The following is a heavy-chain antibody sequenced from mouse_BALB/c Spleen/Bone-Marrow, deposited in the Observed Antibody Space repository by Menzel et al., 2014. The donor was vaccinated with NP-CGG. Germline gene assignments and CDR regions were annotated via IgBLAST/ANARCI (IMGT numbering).Heavy chain of an antibody. D-gene: IGHD2-1*01. CDR1: GYTFTSCY. V-gene: IGHV1S56*01. J-gene: IGHJ2*01. CDR3: ARPDGNYESYFDY. Sequence: VQLQQSGPELVKPGASVKMSCKASGYTFTSCYIHWVKQSPGQGLEWIGWIYPGDGSTEYNEKFEGKTTLTADKSSSTAYMLLSNLTSEDSAIYFCARPDGNYESYFDYWGQGTTLTVSS. CDR2: IYPGDGST.